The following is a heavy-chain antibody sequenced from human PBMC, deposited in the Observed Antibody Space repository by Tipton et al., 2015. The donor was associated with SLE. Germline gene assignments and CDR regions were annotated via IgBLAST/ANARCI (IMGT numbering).Heavy chain of an antibody. J-gene: IGHJ4*02. CDR3: ASTRDELYFDY. Sequence: TLSLTCTVSGGSISSGSYYWSWIRQPAGKGLEWIGHIYTSGSTNYNPSLKSRVTISVDTSKNQFSLKLSSVTAADTAVYYCASTRDELYFDYWGQGTLVTVSS. D-gene: IGHD1-26*01. V-gene: IGHV4-61*09. CDR2: IYTSGST. CDR1: GGSISSGSYY.